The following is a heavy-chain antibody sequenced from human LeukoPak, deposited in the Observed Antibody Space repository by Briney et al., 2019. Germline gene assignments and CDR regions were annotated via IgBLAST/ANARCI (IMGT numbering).Heavy chain of an antibody. V-gene: IGHV4-39*01. CDR1: GGSISSSSYY. D-gene: IGHD6-19*01. J-gene: IGHJ6*03. CDR3: ARVSVAGGYYYYYYMDV. Sequence: SETLSLTCTVSGGSISSSSYYWGWIRQPPGKGLEWIGSIYYSGSTYYNPSLKSRVTISVDTSKDQFSLKLSSVTAADTAVYYCARVSVAGGYYYYYYMDVWGKGTTVTISS. CDR2: IYYSGST.